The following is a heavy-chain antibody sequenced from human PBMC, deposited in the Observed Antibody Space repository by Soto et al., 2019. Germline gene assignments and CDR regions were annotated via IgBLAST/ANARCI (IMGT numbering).Heavy chain of an antibody. CDR3: ATRPLLPGAP. CDR2: IYSGGST. CDR1: GFTFSSND. Sequence: EVQLVESGGGLIQPGGSLRLSCAASGFTFSSNDMNWVRQAPGKGLEWVSLIYSGGSTYYADSVKGRFTISRDNSKNTLYLQMSSRSAEDTAVYYCATRPLLPGAPWCQGTMVTVSS. J-gene: IGHJ3*01. V-gene: IGHV3-53*01. D-gene: IGHD3-22*01.